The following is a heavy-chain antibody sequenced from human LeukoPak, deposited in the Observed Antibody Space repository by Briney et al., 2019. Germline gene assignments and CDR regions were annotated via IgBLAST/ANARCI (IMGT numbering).Heavy chain of an antibody. Sequence: SETLSLTCTVSGYSISSGYYWAWIRQPPGKGLEWFGSIYHSGSTYYNPSLKSRVTISVDTSKNQFSLKLSSVTAADTAVYYCARVQRGYSGRTTPQNNWFDPWGQGTLVTVSS. V-gene: IGHV4-38-2*02. CDR2: IYHSGST. D-gene: IGHD5-12*01. CDR3: ARVQRGYSGRTTPQNNWFDP. J-gene: IGHJ5*02. CDR1: GYSISSGYY.